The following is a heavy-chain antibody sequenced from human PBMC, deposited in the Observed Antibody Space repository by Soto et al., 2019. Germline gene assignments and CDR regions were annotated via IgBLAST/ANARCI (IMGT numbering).Heavy chain of an antibody. CDR2: INHSGST. CDR3: ARAVRFLEWLLYSYYGMDV. V-gene: IGHV4-34*01. CDR1: GGSFSGYY. D-gene: IGHD3-3*01. J-gene: IGHJ6*02. Sequence: SETLSLTCAVYGGSFSGYYWSWIRQPPGKXLEWIGEINHSGSTNYNPSLKSRVTISVDTSKNQFSLKLSSVTAADTAVYYCARAVRFLEWLLYSYYGMDVWGQGTTVTVSS.